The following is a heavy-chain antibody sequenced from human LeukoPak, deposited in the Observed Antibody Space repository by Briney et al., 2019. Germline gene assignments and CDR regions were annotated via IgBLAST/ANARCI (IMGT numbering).Heavy chain of an antibody. Sequence: GGSLRLSCVASGFTFSNYRMNWVRQAPGKGLEWVSSISSSSNYIYYADSVKGRFTISRDNSKNTLYLQMNSLRAEDTAVYYCARDGGTAAAYYWGQGTLVTVSS. V-gene: IGHV3-21*01. J-gene: IGHJ4*02. CDR2: ISSSSNYI. CDR1: GFTFSNYR. CDR3: ARDGGTAAAYY. D-gene: IGHD6-13*01.